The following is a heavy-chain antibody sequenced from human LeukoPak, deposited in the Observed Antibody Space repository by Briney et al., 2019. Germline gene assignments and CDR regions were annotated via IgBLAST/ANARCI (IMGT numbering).Heavy chain of an antibody. CDR3: AKARITMVRGVDDAFDI. CDR2: ISWNSGSI. D-gene: IGHD3-10*01. J-gene: IGHJ3*02. V-gene: IGHV3-9*01. Sequence: GRSLRLSCAASGFTFDDYAMHWVRQAPGKGLEWVSGISWNSGSIGYADSVKGQFTISRDNAKNSLYLQMNSLRAEDTALYYCAKARITMVRGVDDAFDIWGQGTMVTVSS. CDR1: GFTFDDYA.